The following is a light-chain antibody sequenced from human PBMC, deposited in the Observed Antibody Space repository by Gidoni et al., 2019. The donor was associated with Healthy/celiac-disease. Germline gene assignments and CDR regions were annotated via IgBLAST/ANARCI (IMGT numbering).Light chain of an antibody. CDR2: AAS. J-gene: IGKJ3*01. Sequence: SSFSASTGDRVTITCRASQGISSYLAWYQQKPGKAPKLLIYAASTLQSGVPSRFSGSGSGTDFTLTISCLQSEDFATYYCQQYYSYPCTFGPGTKVDIK. CDR3: QQYYSYPCT. CDR1: QGISSY. V-gene: IGKV1-8*01.